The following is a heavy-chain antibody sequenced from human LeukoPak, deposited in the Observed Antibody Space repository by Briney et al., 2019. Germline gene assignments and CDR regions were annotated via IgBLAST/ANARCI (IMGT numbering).Heavy chain of an antibody. V-gene: IGHV3-23*01. Sequence: GASLRLSCAASGFTFSSYAMSWVRQAPGKGLEWVSAISGSGGSTYYADSVKGRFTISRDNSKNTLYPQMNSLRAEDTAVYYCAKDLGYCSSTSCYTDYGMDVWGQGTTVTVSS. D-gene: IGHD2-2*02. J-gene: IGHJ6*02. CDR2: ISGSGGST. CDR3: AKDLGYCSSTSCYTDYGMDV. CDR1: GFTFSSYA.